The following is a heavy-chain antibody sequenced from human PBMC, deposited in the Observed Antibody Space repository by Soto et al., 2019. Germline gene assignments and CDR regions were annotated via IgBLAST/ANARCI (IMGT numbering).Heavy chain of an antibody. CDR1: GGSFSGYY. V-gene: IGHV4-34*01. D-gene: IGHD3-3*01. CDR2: INHSGST. CDR3: ASRPMGRVVIRSRSNWFDP. Sequence: QVQLQQWGAGLLKPSETLSLTCAVYGGSFSGYYWSWIRQPPGKGLEWIGEINHSGSTNYNPSLKSRVTISVDTSMNQFSLKLSSVTAADTAVYYCASRPMGRVVIRSRSNWFDPWGQGTLVTVSS. J-gene: IGHJ5*02.